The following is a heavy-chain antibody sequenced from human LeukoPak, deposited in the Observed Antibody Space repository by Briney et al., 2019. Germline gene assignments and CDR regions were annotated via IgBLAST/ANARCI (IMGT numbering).Heavy chain of an antibody. CDR2: MNPNSGNT. CDR1: GYTFTSYD. CDR3: ARASGYYGSDWFDP. V-gene: IGHV1-8*03. J-gene: IGHJ5*02. Sequence: ASVKVSCKASGYTFTSYDINWVRQATGQGLERMGWMNPNSGNTGYAQKFQGRVAITRNTSISTAYMELSSLRSEDTAVYYCARASGYYGSDWFDPWGQGTLVTVSS. D-gene: IGHD3-10*01.